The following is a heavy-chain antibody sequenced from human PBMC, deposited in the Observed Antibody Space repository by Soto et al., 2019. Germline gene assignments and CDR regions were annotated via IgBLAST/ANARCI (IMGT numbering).Heavy chain of an antibody. J-gene: IGHJ4*02. Sequence: GGSLRLSCAASGFTFYTYSMNWVRQAPGKGLEWIAYIDSSGSITYYADSVKGRFTLSRDNAKNSLSLQMSSLRAEDTAVYYCTRDQSRYGGYLVDYWGQGNMVTVSS. V-gene: IGHV3-48*01. CDR1: GFTFYTYS. CDR2: IDSSGSIT. D-gene: IGHD6-25*01. CDR3: TRDQSRYGGYLVDY.